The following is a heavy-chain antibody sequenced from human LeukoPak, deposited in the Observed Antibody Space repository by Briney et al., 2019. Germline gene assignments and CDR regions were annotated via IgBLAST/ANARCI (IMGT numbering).Heavy chain of an antibody. CDR1: GYSISSGYY. CDR3: ARDRVTTTTREFDY. Sequence: PSETLSLTCAVSGYSISSGYYWGWIRQPPGKGLEWIGSIYHSGSTYYNPSLKSRVTISVDTSKNQFSLKLSSVTAADTAVYYCARDRVTTTTREFDYWGQGTLVTVSS. CDR2: IYHSGST. D-gene: IGHD3-22*01. J-gene: IGHJ4*02. V-gene: IGHV4-38-2*02.